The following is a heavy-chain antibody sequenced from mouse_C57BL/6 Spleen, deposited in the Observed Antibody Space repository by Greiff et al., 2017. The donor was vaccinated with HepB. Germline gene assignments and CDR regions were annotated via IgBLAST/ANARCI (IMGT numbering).Heavy chain of an antibody. D-gene: IGHD2-2*01. CDR2: IYPSDSET. Sequence: VQLQQSGAELVRPGSSVKLSCKASGYTFTSYWMDWVKQRPGQGLEWIGNIYPSDSETHYNQKFKDKATLTVDKSSSTAYMQLSSLTSEDSAVYYCARWGLSPWFAYWGQGTLVTVSA. V-gene: IGHV1-61*01. J-gene: IGHJ3*01. CDR3: ARWGLSPWFAY. CDR1: GYTFTSYW.